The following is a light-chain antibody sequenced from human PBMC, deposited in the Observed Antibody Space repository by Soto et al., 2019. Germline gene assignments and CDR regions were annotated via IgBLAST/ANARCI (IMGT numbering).Light chain of an antibody. J-gene: IGKJ2*01. CDR1: QGITNY. Sequence: IQMTQSPSSLSASVGDRVTITCRASQGITNYLGWYQQRPGRAPKRLIYSASILQSGVPSRFSGSGSGTEFTLTIRSLQPEDFATYYCLQHHTYPDTFGQGTRLEI. V-gene: IGKV1-17*01. CDR2: SAS. CDR3: LQHHTYPDT.